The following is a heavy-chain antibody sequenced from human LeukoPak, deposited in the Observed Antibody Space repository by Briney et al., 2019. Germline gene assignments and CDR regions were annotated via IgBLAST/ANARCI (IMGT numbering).Heavy chain of an antibody. CDR1: GFIFDDYA. V-gene: IGHV3-9*01. CDR2: ISWNSGRI. CDR3: TRDGGLGATTVYSYYSAMFV. D-gene: IGHD1-26*01. J-gene: IGHJ6*02. Sequence: GGSLRLSCETSGFIFDDYAMHWVRQAPGKGLEWVSGISWNSGRIDYADSVKGRFTISRDNTKNTLYLQMNRLRVEDTAFYYCTRDGGLGATTVYSYYSAMFVWGQGTPVTVSS.